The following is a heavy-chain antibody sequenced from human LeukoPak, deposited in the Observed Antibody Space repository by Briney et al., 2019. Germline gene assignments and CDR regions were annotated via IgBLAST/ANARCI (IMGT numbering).Heavy chain of an antibody. CDR1: GGTFSSYD. CDR3: ASGRTDIVVVPATLRNYYFDY. Sequence: ASVKVSCKASGGTFSSYDISWVRQAPGQGLEWMGGIMPISGTANYAQKFQGRVTITADKPTNTAYMELSSLRSEDTAVYYCASGRTDIVVVPATLRNYYFDYWGQGTLVTVFS. D-gene: IGHD2-2*01. J-gene: IGHJ4*02. V-gene: IGHV1-69*06. CDR2: IMPISGTA.